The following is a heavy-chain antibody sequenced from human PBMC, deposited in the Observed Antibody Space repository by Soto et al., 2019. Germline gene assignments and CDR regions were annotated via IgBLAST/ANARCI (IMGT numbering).Heavy chain of an antibody. V-gene: IGHV3-74*01. J-gene: IGHJ4*02. Sequence: GGSLRLSCAASGFTFSSYWMHWVRQAPGKGLVWVSRINSDGSSTSYADSVKGRFTISRDNAKNTLYLQMNSLRAEDTAVYYCAREGLDGAAIDYWGQGTLVTVSS. CDR2: INSDGSST. D-gene: IGHD1-26*01. CDR1: GFTFSSYW. CDR3: AREGLDGAAIDY.